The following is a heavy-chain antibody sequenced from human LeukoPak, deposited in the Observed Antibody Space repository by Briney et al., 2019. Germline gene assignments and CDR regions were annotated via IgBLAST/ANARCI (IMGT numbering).Heavy chain of an antibody. CDR1: GFTFSNYG. Sequence: GGSLRLSCAASGFTFSNYGTHWVRQAPGKGLEWVAVISYDGSNKYYADSVKGRFTISRDNSKNTLYLQMNSLRAEDTAVYYCAKDKYSRSYGPLDYWGQGTLVTVSS. CDR2: ISYDGSNK. V-gene: IGHV3-30*18. J-gene: IGHJ4*02. CDR3: AKDKYSRSYGPLDY. D-gene: IGHD1-26*01.